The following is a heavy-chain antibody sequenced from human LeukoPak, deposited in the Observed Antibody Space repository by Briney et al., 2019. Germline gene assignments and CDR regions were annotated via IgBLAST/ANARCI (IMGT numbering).Heavy chain of an antibody. CDR2: INPSGGST. Sequence: ASVKVSCKASGYTFTSYYMHWVRQAPGQGLEWMGIINPSGGSTSYAQKFQGRVTMTRDTSTSTVYMELSSLRSEDTAVYYCARVRYSASKYYYYGMDVWGQGTTVTVSS. J-gene: IGHJ6*02. D-gene: IGHD2-15*01. CDR3: ARVRYSASKYYYYGMDV. CDR1: GYTFTSYY. V-gene: IGHV1-46*01.